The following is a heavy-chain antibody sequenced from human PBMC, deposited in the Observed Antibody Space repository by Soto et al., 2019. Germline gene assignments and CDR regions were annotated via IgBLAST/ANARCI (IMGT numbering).Heavy chain of an antibody. CDR3: ARTHYSDRSGTDY. J-gene: IGHJ4*02. Sequence: SETLSLTCAVSGGSIRSGDSYWSWIRQPPGKGLEWIGYIYYSGSTYYNPSLKSRVTISLDTSKNQFSLNLSSVTAADTAVYYCARTHYSDRSGTDYWGQGTLVTVSS. CDR2: IYYSGST. CDR1: GGSIRSGDSY. D-gene: IGHD3-22*01. V-gene: IGHV4-30-4*01.